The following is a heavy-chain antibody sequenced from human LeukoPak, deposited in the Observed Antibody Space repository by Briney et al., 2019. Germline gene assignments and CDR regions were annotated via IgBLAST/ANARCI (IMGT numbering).Heavy chain of an antibody. J-gene: IGHJ5*02. CDR1: GYTFTDYY. CDR2: INPSSGDT. D-gene: IGHD2-2*02. Sequence: ASVKVSCKASGYTFTDYYMHWVRQAPGQGLEWMGGINPSSGDTKYVQKFQGRVTVTRDTSISTAYMELSGLTFDDTAVYYCAREDRLGYCSSTSCYNGWFDPWGQGTLVTVSS. V-gene: IGHV1-2*02. CDR3: AREDRLGYCSSTSCYNGWFDP.